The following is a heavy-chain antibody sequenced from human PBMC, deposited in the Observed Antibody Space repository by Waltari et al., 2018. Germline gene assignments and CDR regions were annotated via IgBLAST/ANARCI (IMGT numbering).Heavy chain of an antibody. CDR3: AKERLWGATVTYFDY. CDR1: GFTFSSYG. CDR2: IWYDGSNK. Sequence: QVQLVESGGGVVQPGRSLRLSCAASGFTFSSYGMHWVRQAPGKGLEGVAVIWYDGSNKYYADSVKGRFTISRDNSKNTLYLQMNSLRAEDTAMYYCAKERLWGATVTYFDYWGQGTLVTVSS. J-gene: IGHJ4*02. V-gene: IGHV3-30*18. D-gene: IGHD4-17*01.